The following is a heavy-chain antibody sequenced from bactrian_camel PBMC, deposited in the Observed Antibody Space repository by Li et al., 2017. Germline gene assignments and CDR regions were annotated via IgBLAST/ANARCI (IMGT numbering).Heavy chain of an antibody. CDR2: IRPGATTT. J-gene: IGHJ4*01. D-gene: IGHD1*01. Sequence: QLVESGGGSVQPGGSLRLSCVASGDTFRSNYMGWFRQGPGKEREGVASIRPGATTTAYASSVRGRFSISLDTAKNTLYLQLNSLKTEDTAMYYCARSSSPWSFYHKPTLTEPKGQGTQVTVS. CDR1: GDTFRSNY. V-gene: IGHV3S28*01.